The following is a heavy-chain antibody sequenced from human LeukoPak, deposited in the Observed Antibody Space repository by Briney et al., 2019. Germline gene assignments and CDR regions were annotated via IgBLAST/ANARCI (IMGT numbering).Heavy chain of an antibody. D-gene: IGHD2-15*01. Sequence: SETLSLTCTVSGGSISSYYWSWIRQPPGKGLEWIGYIYYSGSTNYNPSLKSRVTISVDTSKNQFSLKLSSVTAADTAVYYCARPTCSGGSCYLVYWGQGTLVTVSS. J-gene: IGHJ4*02. CDR1: GGSISSYY. CDR3: ARPTCSGGSCYLVY. CDR2: IYYSGST. V-gene: IGHV4-59*08.